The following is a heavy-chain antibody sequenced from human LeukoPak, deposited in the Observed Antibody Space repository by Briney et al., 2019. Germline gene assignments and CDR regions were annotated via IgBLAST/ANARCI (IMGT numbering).Heavy chain of an antibody. CDR1: GGSVSSGSYY. D-gene: IGHD3-9*01. V-gene: IGHV4-61*01. CDR2: IYYSGST. J-gene: IGHJ6*02. CDR3: ARGRRYYDILTGDYYYYGMDV. Sequence: SETLSLTCTVSGGSVSSGSYYWSWIRQPPGKGLEWIGYIYYSGSTNYNPSLKSRVTISVDTSKNQFSLKLSSVTAADTAVYYCARGRRYYDILTGDYYYYGMDVWSQGTTVTVSS.